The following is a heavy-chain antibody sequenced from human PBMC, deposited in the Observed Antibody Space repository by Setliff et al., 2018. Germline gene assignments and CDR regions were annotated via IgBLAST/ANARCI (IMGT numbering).Heavy chain of an antibody. Sequence: LRLSCGASGFTFTTYWMSWVRQAPGKGLEWVANIMQDGGAQYYLDSVKGRVTVSRDNSNNTLYLHMSSLRAEYTAVYFCARIFLYGTSWYFDNWGQGTLVTVSS. V-gene: IGHV3-7*03. D-gene: IGHD3-3*01. CDR2: IMQDGGAQ. J-gene: IGHJ4*02. CDR1: GFTFTTYW. CDR3: ARIFLYGTSWYFDN.